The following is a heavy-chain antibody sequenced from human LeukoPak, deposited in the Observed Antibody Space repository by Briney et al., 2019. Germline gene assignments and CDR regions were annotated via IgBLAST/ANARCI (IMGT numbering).Heavy chain of an antibody. CDR3: ARAISYYYDSSGYYGFDY. J-gene: IGHJ4*02. Sequence: ASVKVSCKASGYTFTSYYMHWVRQAPGQGLEWMGWISAYNGNTNYAQKLQGRVTMTTDTSTSTAYMELRSLRSDDTAVYYCARAISYYYDSSGYYGFDYWGQGTLVTVSS. CDR1: GYTFTSYY. CDR2: ISAYNGNT. V-gene: IGHV1-18*04. D-gene: IGHD3-22*01.